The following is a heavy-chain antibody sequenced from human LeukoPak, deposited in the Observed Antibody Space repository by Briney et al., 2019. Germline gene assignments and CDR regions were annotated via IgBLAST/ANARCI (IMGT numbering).Heavy chain of an antibody. CDR1: GGTFSSYS. J-gene: IGHJ3*02. CDR2: INPNSGGT. V-gene: IGHV1-2*02. D-gene: IGHD2-15*01. CDR3: PSTRGDIVVGDAFDI. Sequence: ASVKVSCKASGGTFSSYSISWVRQAPGQGLEWMGWINPNSGGTNYAQKFQGRVTMTRDTSISTAYMELSRLRSDDTAVYYCPSTRGDIVVGDAFDIWGQGTMVTVSS.